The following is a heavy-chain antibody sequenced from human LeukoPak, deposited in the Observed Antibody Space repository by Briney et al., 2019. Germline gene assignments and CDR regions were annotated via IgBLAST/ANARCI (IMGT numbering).Heavy chain of an antibody. J-gene: IGHJ4*02. CDR3: ARGGLYYYDSSGYLGSFDY. D-gene: IGHD3-22*01. Sequence: ASVKVSCKASGYTFTTYGISWVRQAPGQGLKWKGWISAYNGNTNYAQKLQGRVTMTTDTSTSTAYMELSSLRSEDTAVYYCARGGLYYYDSSGYLGSFDYWGQGTLVTVSS. CDR1: GYTFTTYG. CDR2: ISAYNGNT. V-gene: IGHV1-18*01.